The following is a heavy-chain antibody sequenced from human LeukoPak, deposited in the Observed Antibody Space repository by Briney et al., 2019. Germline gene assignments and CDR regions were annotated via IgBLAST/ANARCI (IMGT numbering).Heavy chain of an antibody. J-gene: IGHJ4*02. Sequence: SETLSLTCPVYGGSFSGYYWSWIRQPPGKGLEWIGEINHSGSTNYNPSLKSRVTISVDTSKNQFSLKLSSVTAADTAVYYCARWVVPAPYYFDYWGQGTLVTVSS. CDR1: GGSFSGYY. V-gene: IGHV4-34*01. D-gene: IGHD2-2*01. CDR2: INHSGST. CDR3: ARWVVPAPYYFDY.